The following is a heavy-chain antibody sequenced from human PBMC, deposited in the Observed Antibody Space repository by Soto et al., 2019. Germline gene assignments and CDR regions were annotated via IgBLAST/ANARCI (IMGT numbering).Heavy chain of an antibody. J-gene: IGHJ4*02. D-gene: IGHD6-13*01. CDR1: GYIFTTYT. CDR3: ARAPGGPGIAEY. Sequence: ASVKVSCKTSGYIFTTYTLHWVRQAPGQRLEWMGWINAANGDTKYSRNFQGRVTITRDTSANTAYLELSNLRSEDTAVYYCARAPGGPGIAEYWGQGTLVTVSS. V-gene: IGHV1-3*01. CDR2: INAANGDT.